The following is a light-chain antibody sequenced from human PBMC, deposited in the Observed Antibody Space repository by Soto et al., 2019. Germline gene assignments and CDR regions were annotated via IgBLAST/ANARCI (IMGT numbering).Light chain of an antibody. CDR2: GAS. CDR1: QSVSSN. Sequence: EIVMTHSPATLSVSPLESATLSFSASQSVSSNLAWYQQKPGQAPRLLIYGASTRATGIPARFSGSGSGTEFTLTISSLQSEDFAVYYCQQYNNWPWTFGQGTKVDIK. J-gene: IGKJ1*01. V-gene: IGKV3-15*01. CDR3: QQYNNWPWT.